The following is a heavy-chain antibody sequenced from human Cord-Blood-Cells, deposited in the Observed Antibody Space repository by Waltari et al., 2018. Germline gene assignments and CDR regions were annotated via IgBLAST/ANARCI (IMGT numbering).Heavy chain of an antibody. J-gene: IGHJ2*01. Sequence: QVQLQQWGAGLLKPSEPLSLPCAVYGGSFSGSYRSLIRQPPGKGLEWIGEINHSGSTNYNPSLKSRVTISVDTYKNQFSLKLSSVTAADTAVYYCAVTTSYWYFDLWGRGTLVTVSS. CDR2: INHSGST. CDR3: AVTTSYWYFDL. CDR1: GGSFSGSY. D-gene: IGHD4-17*01. V-gene: IGHV4-34*01.